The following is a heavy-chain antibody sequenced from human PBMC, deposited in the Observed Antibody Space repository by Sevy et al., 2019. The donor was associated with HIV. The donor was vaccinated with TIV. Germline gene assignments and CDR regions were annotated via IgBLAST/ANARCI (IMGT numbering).Heavy chain of an antibody. CDR3: AREPYFFDKSVYYWDY. Sequence: SETLSLTCAVSGVSVSSDTYYWSWIRQPPGKGLEWIGYVYHTGSTNYSPSFKSRVTISVDTSKNQFSLRLLSVAATDTAVYYCAREPYFFDKSVYYWDYWGQGALVTVSS. J-gene: IGHJ4*02. CDR1: GVSVSSDTYY. D-gene: IGHD3-22*01. CDR2: VYHTGST. V-gene: IGHV4-61*01.